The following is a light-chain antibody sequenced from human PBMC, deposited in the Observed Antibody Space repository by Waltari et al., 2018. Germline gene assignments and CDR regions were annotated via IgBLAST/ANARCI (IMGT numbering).Light chain of an antibody. Sequence: EIVLTQSPGTLSLSPGERATLSCRASQSVSRSLAWYQQKPGQAPRLLIYGACSRATCIPDRFSGGVSGTDFSLTISRLEPEDFAVYYCQHYLRLPATFGQGTKVEIK. J-gene: IGKJ1*01. CDR1: QSVSRS. V-gene: IGKV3-20*01. CDR3: QHYLRLPAT. CDR2: GAC.